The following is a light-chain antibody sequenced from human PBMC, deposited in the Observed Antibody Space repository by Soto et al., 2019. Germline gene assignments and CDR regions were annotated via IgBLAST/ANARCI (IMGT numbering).Light chain of an antibody. J-gene: IGKJ4*01. Sequence: DIQMTQSPSTLSASVGDRVTITCRAIQSISRWLAWYQQKPGKAPNLLIYQASSLQSGVPSRFSGSGSGTEFTLTISSLQSEDFAVYYCQQYNNWPPELTFGGGTKVDIK. CDR3: QQYNNWPPELT. CDR2: QAS. V-gene: IGKV1-5*03. CDR1: QSISRW.